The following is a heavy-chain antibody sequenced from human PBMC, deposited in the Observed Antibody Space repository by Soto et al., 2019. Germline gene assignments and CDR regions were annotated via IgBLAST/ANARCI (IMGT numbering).Heavy chain of an antibody. V-gene: IGHV4-59*01. D-gene: IGHD2-15*01. CDR1: GASFSSYY. J-gene: IGHJ4*02. Sequence: SETLSLTCTVSGASFSSYYWSWIRQPPGTGLEWIGYVYYSGYTNYNPSLRSRVAMSVDTSKNQFSLKLTSVTAADTAVYYCARDAPDCSSGTCYSAYFDLWGQGTLVTVSS. CDR3: ARDAPDCSSGTCYSAYFDL. CDR2: VYYSGYT.